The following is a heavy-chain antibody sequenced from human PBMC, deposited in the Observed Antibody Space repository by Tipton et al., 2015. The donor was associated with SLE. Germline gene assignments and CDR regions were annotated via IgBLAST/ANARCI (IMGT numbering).Heavy chain of an antibody. CDR3: AREPVYYYYYMDV. V-gene: IGHV3-30*04. J-gene: IGHJ6*03. Sequence: RSLRLSCKASGFIFNTFAMHWVRQAPGKGLEWVALISYDGGNKYYADSVKGRFTISRDNSKNTLYLQMNSLRDEDTAVYYCAREPVYYYYYMDVWGKGTTVTVSS. CDR1: GFIFNTFA. CDR2: ISYDGGNK.